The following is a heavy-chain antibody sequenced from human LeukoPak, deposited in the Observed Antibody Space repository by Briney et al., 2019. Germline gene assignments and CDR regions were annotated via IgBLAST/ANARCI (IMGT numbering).Heavy chain of an antibody. Sequence: HTGGSLRLSCAASGFTFSSYGMHWVRQAPGKGLEWVAFIRYDGSNKYYADSVKGRFTISRDNSKNTLYLQMNSLRAEDTAVYYCARSPVGGISGYYMDVWGKGTTVTVSS. CDR3: ARSPVGGISGYYMDV. V-gene: IGHV3-30*02. CDR2: IRYDGSNK. CDR1: GFTFSSYG. J-gene: IGHJ6*03. D-gene: IGHD3-16*01.